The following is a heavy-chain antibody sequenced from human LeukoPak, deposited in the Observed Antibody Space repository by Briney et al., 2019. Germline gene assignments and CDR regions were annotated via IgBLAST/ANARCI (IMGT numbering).Heavy chain of an antibody. Sequence: GGALRLSCAASGFTIGPYAMYWVRQGPGRGLEWVSVIKADGSGTFYADSVRGRFTTSRDNSKNSLYLQMNSLTSEDTALYYCATWAFYHNLDVWGQGATVIVSS. CDR2: IKADGSGT. CDR3: ATWAFYHNLDV. CDR1: GFTIGPYA. D-gene: IGHD2/OR15-2a*01. J-gene: IGHJ6*02. V-gene: IGHV3-43*02.